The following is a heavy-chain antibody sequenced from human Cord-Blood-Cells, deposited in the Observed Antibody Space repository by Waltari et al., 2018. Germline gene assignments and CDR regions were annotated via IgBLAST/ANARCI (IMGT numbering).Heavy chain of an antibody. J-gene: IGHJ3*02. D-gene: IGHD1-26*01. CDR1: GGSISSSNW. Sequence: QVQLQESGPGLVKPSGTLSLTCAVSGGSISSSNWWSWVRQPPGTGLEWIGEIYHRGSTNYNPSLKSRVTIAVDKSKNQCSLKLSAVTAADMAVDYCARTNSGSYSGDALDIWGQGTMVTVSS. CDR2: IYHRGST. V-gene: IGHV4-4*02. CDR3: ARTNSGSYSGDALDI.